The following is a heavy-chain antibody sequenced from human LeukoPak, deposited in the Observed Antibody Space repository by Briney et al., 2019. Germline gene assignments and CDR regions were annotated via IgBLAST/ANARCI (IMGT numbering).Heavy chain of an antibody. CDR3: ARLQSTSSGWYFGWDWFDP. Sequence: PSETLSLTCTVSGGSISSSSYYWGWIRQPPGKGLEWIGSIYYSGSTYYNPSLKSRVTISVDTSKNQFPLKLSSVTAADTAVYYCARLQSTSSGWYFGWDWFDPWGQGTLVTASS. CDR2: IYYSGST. V-gene: IGHV4-39*01. D-gene: IGHD6-19*01. CDR1: GGSISSSSYY. J-gene: IGHJ5*02.